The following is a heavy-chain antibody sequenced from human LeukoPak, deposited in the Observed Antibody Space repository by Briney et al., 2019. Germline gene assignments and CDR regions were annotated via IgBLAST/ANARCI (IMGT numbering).Heavy chain of an antibody. V-gene: IGHV3-30*18. D-gene: IGHD6-19*01. J-gene: IGHJ4*02. CDR3: AKLSHSSGDDY. CDR1: GFTFSNTG. Sequence: GRSLRLSCAASGFTFSNTGMHWVRQAPGKGLEWVAVISYDGSTKYFAESVKGRFTISRDNSKKTLSLQMNSLRAEDTAVYYCAKLSHSSGDDYWGQGTVVIVSS. CDR2: ISYDGSTK.